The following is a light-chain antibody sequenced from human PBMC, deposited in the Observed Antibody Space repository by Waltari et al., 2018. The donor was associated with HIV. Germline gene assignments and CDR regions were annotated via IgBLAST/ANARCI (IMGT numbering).Light chain of an antibody. CDR3: SSYAGSNNFV. J-gene: IGLJ1*01. CDR2: EVS. Sequence: QSALTQPPSASGSPGQSVTISCTGTSSDVGGYNYVSWYQQHPGKAPKLLIYEVSKRPSGFPDRFSGSKSGNTASLTVSGLQPEDEADYYCSSYAGSNNFVFGTGTKVTVL. CDR1: SSDVGGYNY. V-gene: IGLV2-8*01.